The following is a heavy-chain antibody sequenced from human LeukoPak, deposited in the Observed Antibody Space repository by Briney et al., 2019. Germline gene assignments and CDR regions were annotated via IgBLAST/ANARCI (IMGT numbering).Heavy chain of an antibody. D-gene: IGHD3-22*01. Sequence: PSETLSLTCTVSGGSISSGDYYWSWIRQPPGKGLEWIGYIYYSGSTYYNPSLKSRVTISVDTSKNQFSLKLGSVTAADTAVYYCARADSDYYYDSSGEAYFQHWGQGTLVTVSS. CDR2: IYYSGST. CDR1: GGSISSGDYY. CDR3: ARADSDYYYDSSGEAYFQH. V-gene: IGHV4-30-4*01. J-gene: IGHJ1*01.